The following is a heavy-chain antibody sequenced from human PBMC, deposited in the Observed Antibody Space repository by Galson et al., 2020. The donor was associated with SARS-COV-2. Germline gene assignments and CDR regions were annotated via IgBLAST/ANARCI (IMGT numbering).Heavy chain of an antibody. CDR1: GGSISSSSYY. V-gene: IGHV4-39*07. J-gene: IGHJ6*02. Sequence: SETLSLTCTVSGGSISSSSYYCGWIRPPPGKGLEWLGSISYSGSTYYNPSLKSRVTISVDTSKNQFSLKLSSVTAADTAVYYCARSLKGVVPARGATPDVWGQGTTVTVSS. D-gene: IGHD2-2*01. CDR3: ARSLKGVVPARGATPDV. CDR2: ISYSGST.